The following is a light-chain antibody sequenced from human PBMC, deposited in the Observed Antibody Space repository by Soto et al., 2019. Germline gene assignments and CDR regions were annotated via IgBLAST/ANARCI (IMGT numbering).Light chain of an antibody. V-gene: IGLV2-14*01. Sequence: QAVVTQPASVSGSPGQSITISCTGTSSDVGGYNYVSWYQQHPGKAPKLMIYEVNNRPTGVSIRFSGSKSGNTASLTISGLQAEDEADYYCSSYASSTALYVFGTGTKVTVL. CDR1: SSDVGGYNY. CDR3: SSYASSTALYV. CDR2: EVN. J-gene: IGLJ1*01.